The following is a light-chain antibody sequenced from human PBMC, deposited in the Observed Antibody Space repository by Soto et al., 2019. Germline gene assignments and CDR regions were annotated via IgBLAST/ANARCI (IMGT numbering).Light chain of an antibody. CDR2: EVS. V-gene: IGLV2-8*01. CDR1: SSDVGGYNY. CDR3: SSYAGSNNFV. J-gene: IGLJ2*01. Sequence: QSALTQPPSASGSPGQSVTISCTGTSSDVGGYNYVSWDQQHPGKAPKLMIYEVSKRPSGVPDRFSGSKSGNTASVTVSGIQAEDEADYYCSSYAGSNNFVFGGGTKVTVL.